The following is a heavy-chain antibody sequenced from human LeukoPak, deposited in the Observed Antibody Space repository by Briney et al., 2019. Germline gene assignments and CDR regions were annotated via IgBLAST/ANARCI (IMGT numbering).Heavy chain of an antibody. CDR2: IYYSGST. CDR3: ARDKYYYDSSGSIRFDY. CDR1: GGSISSYY. J-gene: IGHJ4*02. D-gene: IGHD3-22*01. V-gene: IGHV4-59*01. Sequence: SETLSLTCTVSGGSISSYYWSWIRQPPGKGLEWIGYIYYSGSTNYNPSLKSRVTISVDTSKNQFSLKLSSVTAADTAVYYCARDKYYYDSSGSIRFDYWGQGTPVTVSS.